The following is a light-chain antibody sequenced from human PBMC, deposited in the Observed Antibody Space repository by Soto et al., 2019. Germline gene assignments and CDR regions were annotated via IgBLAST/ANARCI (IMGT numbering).Light chain of an antibody. CDR3: CSYAASNTLI. J-gene: IGLJ2*01. V-gene: IGLV2-11*01. Sequence: QSVLTQPRSVSGSPGQSVTISCTGTSSDVGGYNCVSWYQQHPGKAPKLMIYDVTKRPSGVSNRFSGSKSGNTASLTISGLQAEDEADYACCSYAASNTLIFGGGTKVTVL. CDR2: DVT. CDR1: SSDVGGYNC.